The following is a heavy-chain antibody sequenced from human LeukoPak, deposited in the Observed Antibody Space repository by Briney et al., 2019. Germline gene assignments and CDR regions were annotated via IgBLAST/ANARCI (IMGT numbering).Heavy chain of an antibody. CDR1: GGSISSYY. CDR2: FYYSGTT. Sequence: AETLSLTCTVSGGSISSYYWSWIRQPPGKGLEWIGYFYYSGTTNFNPSLKSRVTISVDTSKNQFSLNLSSVTAADTAVYYCARDQKWGLDYYYGMDVWGQGTTVTVSS. D-gene: IGHD2-21*01. CDR3: ARDQKWGLDYYYGMDV. V-gene: IGHV4-59*01. J-gene: IGHJ6*02.